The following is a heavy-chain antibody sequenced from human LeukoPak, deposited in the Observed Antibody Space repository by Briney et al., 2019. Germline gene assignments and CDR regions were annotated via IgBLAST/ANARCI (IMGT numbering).Heavy chain of an antibody. CDR3: ARGVYVAVAGSPFWFDP. Sequence: TGGSLRLSCAASGFTFSSYAMHWVRQAPGKGLEWVAVISYDGSNKYYADSVKGRFTISRDNSKNTLYLQMNSLRAEDTAVYYCARGVYVAVAGSPFWFDPWGQGTLVTVSS. CDR2: ISYDGSNK. CDR1: GFTFSSYA. J-gene: IGHJ5*02. D-gene: IGHD6-19*01. V-gene: IGHV3-30-3*01.